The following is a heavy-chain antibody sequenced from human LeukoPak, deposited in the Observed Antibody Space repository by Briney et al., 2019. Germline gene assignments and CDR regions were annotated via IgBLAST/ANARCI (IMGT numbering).Heavy chain of an antibody. J-gene: IGHJ4*02. Sequence: SETLSLTCTVSGGSISSYYWSWIRQPPGKGLEWIGYIYYSGSTNYNPSLKSRVTISVDTSKNQFSLKLSSVTAADTAVYYCARGDHYDSSGTRYGLDYWGQGTLVTVSS. V-gene: IGHV4-59*12. CDR2: IYYSGST. D-gene: IGHD3-22*01. CDR1: GGSISSYY. CDR3: ARGDHYDSSGTRYGLDY.